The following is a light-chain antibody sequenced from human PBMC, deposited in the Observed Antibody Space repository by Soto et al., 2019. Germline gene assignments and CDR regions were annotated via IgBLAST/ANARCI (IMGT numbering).Light chain of an antibody. CDR3: QQRARWPMP. Sequence: EVVLTQSPPTLSMSPGERVTLSCRASQSVSTVVAWYQHKPGQAPRPVIYDTFKRAPGVPDRFSGGGSGTDFSLTISSLEPEDFAVYYCQQRARWPMPFGQGTRLELK. J-gene: IGKJ5*01. CDR1: QSVSTV. V-gene: IGKV3-11*01. CDR2: DTF.